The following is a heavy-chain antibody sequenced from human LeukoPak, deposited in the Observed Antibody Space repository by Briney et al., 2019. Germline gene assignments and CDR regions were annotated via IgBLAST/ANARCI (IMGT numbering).Heavy chain of an antibody. CDR1: GFTFSSYS. Sequence: VGSLRLSCAASGFTFSSYSMNWVRQAPGKGLEWVSSISSSSSYIYYADSVKGRFTISRDNAKNSLYLQMNSLRAEDTAVYYCARAGSGYWDDYWGQGTLVTVSS. J-gene: IGHJ4*02. D-gene: IGHD3-22*01. CDR3: ARAGSGYWDDY. CDR2: ISSSSSYI. V-gene: IGHV3-21*01.